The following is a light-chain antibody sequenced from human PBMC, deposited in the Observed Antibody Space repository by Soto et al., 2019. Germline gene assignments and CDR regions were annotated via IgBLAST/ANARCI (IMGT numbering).Light chain of an antibody. CDR2: GAS. V-gene: IGKV3-15*01. CDR1: QSVTNN. CDR3: QQHHNWPST. J-gene: IGKJ1*01. Sequence: EIVMTQSPATLSLSPGERATLSCRASQSVTNNLAWYHQKPGRVPRLPIHGASSRATVVPARFSGSGSGTEFTLTISSLQSEDFAVYYCQQHHNWPSTFGQGTKVDVK.